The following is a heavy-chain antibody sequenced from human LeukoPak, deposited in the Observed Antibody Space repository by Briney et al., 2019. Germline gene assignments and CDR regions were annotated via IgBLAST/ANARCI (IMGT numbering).Heavy chain of an antibody. J-gene: IGHJ3*02. CDR2: ISSSSSTI. CDR1: GFTFSRYC. V-gene: IGHV3-48*01. Sequence: GGSLRPSCAVSGFTFSRYCMNWVRLAPEKGLELVSYISSSSSTIYYADSVKGRFTISRDNAKNSLYLQMNSLRAEDTAVYYCAGSYLPGDAFDIWGQGTMVTVSS. CDR3: AGSYLPGDAFDI. D-gene: IGHD1-26*01.